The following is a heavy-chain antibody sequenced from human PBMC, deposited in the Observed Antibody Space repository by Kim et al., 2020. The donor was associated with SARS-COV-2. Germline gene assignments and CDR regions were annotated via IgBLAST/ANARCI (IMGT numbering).Heavy chain of an antibody. D-gene: IGHD2-15*01. J-gene: IGHJ6*02. CDR3: ARHVETCSGGSCYPPYYYGMDV. V-gene: IGHV5-10-1*01. CDR2: IDPSDSYT. CDR1: GYSFTSYW. Sequence: GESLKISCKGSGYSFTSYWISWVRQMPGKGLEWMGRIDPSDSYTNYSPSFQGHVTISADKSISTAYLQWSSLKASDTAMYYCARHVETCSGGSCYPPYYYGMDVWGQGTTVTVSS.